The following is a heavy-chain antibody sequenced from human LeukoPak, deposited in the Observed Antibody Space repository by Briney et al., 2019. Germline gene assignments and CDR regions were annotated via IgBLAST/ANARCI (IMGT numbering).Heavy chain of an antibody. CDR3: AGARGHDYVSAFDI. Sequence: SETLSLTCTVSGGSISSYYWSWIRQPPGKRLEWIGYIDNSRNTDYNPSLKSRVTISVDMSRKQFSLRLNSVTAADTAAYYCAGARGHDYVSAFDIWGQGTMVTVSS. CDR2: IDNSRNT. D-gene: IGHD3-16*01. CDR1: GGSISSYY. V-gene: IGHV4-59*12. J-gene: IGHJ3*02.